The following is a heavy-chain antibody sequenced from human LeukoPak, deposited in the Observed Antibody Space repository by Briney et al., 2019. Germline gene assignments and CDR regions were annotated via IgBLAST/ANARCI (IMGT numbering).Heavy chain of an antibody. Sequence: GESLRLSCAASGFTFSSYSMNWVRQAPGKGLEWVSYISSSSSTIYYADSVKGRFTISRDSAKNSLYLQMKSLRAEDTAVYYCARDLLYSSGWVFDYWGQGTLVTVSS. CDR3: ARDLLYSSGWVFDY. CDR2: ISSSSSTI. CDR1: GFTFSSYS. V-gene: IGHV3-48*01. D-gene: IGHD6-19*01. J-gene: IGHJ4*02.